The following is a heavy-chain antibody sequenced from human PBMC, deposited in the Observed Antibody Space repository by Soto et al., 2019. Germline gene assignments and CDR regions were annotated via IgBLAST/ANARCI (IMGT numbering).Heavy chain of an antibody. CDR1: GYTFTGYY. D-gene: IGHD1-26*01. V-gene: IGHV1-2*02. Sequence: ASVKVSCKASGYTFTGYYVHWVRQAPGQGLEWMGWINPNSGDTYLAQRFQGRVTMNRDRSIGTAYMELRGLTSDDTAEYYCAKGGAIVAAGTRVYLYNAMDVWGQGTTVTVSS. J-gene: IGHJ6*02. CDR2: INPNSGDT. CDR3: AKGGAIVAAGTRVYLYNAMDV.